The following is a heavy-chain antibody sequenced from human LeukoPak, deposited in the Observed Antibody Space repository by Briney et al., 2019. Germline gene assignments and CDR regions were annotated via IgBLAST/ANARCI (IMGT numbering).Heavy chain of an antibody. D-gene: IGHD6-13*01. Sequence: GGSLRLSCAASGFTFDDYSMHWVRQAPGKGLEWVSLISWDGGNREYADSVKGRFTISRDNSRNSLFLQMNSLTTEDTAFYYCAKDYSSSGPFDYWGQGTLVTVSS. V-gene: IGHV3-43*01. J-gene: IGHJ4*02. CDR3: AKDYSSSGPFDY. CDR1: GFTFDDYS. CDR2: ISWDGGNR.